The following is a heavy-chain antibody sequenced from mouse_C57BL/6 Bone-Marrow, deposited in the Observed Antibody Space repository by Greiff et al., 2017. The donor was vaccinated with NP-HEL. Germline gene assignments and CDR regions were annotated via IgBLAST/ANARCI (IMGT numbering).Heavy chain of an antibody. CDR1: GYTFTDYN. V-gene: IGHV1-18*01. Sequence: EVQLQQSGPELVKPGASVKIPCKASGYTFTDYNMDWVKQSHGKSLEWIGDINPNNGGTIYNQKFKGKATLTVDKSSSTAYMELRSLTSEDTAVYYCARRDRRDPSGSSFDWYFDVWGRGTTVTVSS. CDR3: ARRDRRDPSGSSFDWYFDV. D-gene: IGHD1-1*01. J-gene: IGHJ1*03. CDR2: INPNNGGT.